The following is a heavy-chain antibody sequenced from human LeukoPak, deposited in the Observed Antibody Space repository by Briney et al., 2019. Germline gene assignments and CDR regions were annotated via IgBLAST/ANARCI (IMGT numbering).Heavy chain of an antibody. CDR2: ISWNSGSI. CDR1: GFTFDDYA. V-gene: IGHV3-9*03. Sequence: PGGSLRLSCAASGFTFDDYAMHWVRQAPGKGLEWVSGISWNSGSIGYADSVKGRFTISRDNAKNSLYLQMNSLRAEDMALYYCAKGRRTPDYGGHTDYFDYWGQGTLVTVSS. D-gene: IGHD4-23*01. J-gene: IGHJ4*02. CDR3: AKGRRTPDYGGHTDYFDY.